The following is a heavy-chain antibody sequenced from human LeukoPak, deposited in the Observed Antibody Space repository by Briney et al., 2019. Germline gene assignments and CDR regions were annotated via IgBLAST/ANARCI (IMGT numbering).Heavy chain of an antibody. CDR1: GFPVSINS. Sequence: GGSLRLSCTVSGFPVSINSMSWVRQAPGKGLEWVSYISSSSSTIYYADSVKGRFTISRDNAKNSLYLQMNSLRAEDTAVYYCARGQIVVVPAARNWFDPWGQGTLVTVSS. V-gene: IGHV3-48*01. J-gene: IGHJ5*02. CDR3: ARGQIVVVPAARNWFDP. CDR2: ISSSSSTI. D-gene: IGHD2-2*01.